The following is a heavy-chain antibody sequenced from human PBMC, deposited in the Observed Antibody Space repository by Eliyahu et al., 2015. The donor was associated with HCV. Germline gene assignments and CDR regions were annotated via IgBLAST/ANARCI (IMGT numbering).Heavy chain of an antibody. CDR1: XFTFSSYS. CDR3: ASNQDGYNLFSDY. J-gene: IGHJ4*02. Sequence: EVQLVESGGGLVKPGGSLRXXCAASXFTFSSYSMNWVRQAPGKGLEWVSSISSSSSYIYYADSVKGRFTISRDNAKNSLYLQMNSLRAEDTAVYYCASNQDGYNLFSDYWGQGTLVTVSS. CDR2: ISSSSSYI. D-gene: IGHD5-24*01. V-gene: IGHV3-21*01.